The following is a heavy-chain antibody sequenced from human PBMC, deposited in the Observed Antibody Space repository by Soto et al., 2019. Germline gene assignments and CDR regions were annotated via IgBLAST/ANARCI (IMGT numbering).Heavy chain of an antibody. CDR1: GFTFSSYG. V-gene: IGHV3-30*18. CDR2: ISYDGSNK. D-gene: IGHD6-19*01. Sequence: QVQLVESGGGVVQPGRSLRLSCAASGFTFSSYGMHWVRQAPGKGLEWVAVISYDGSNKYYADSVKGRFTISRDNSKNTLYLQMNSLRAEDTAVYYCAKDDAGYSSTWGQGTLVTVSS. J-gene: IGHJ5*02. CDR3: AKDDAGYSST.